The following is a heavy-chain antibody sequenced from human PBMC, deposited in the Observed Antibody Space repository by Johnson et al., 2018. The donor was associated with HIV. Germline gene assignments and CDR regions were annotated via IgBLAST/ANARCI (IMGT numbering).Heavy chain of an antibody. CDR1: GFTFSSYA. D-gene: IGHD3-10*01. V-gene: IGHV3-30*14. CDR2: ISYDGSNK. CDR3: ASDASYYGSANDAFDI. J-gene: IGHJ3*02. Sequence: QVQLVESGGGVVQPGRSLRLSCAASGFTFSSYAMHWVRQAPGKGLEWVAVISYDGSNKYYADSVKGRFTISRDNSKNTLYLQMNSLRAEDTAVYYCASDASYYGSANDAFDIWGQGTMVTVSS.